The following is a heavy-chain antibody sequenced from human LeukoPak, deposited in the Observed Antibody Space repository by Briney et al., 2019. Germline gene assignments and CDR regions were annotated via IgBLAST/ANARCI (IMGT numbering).Heavy chain of an antibody. CDR1: GFSVSSNY. J-gene: IGHJ4*02. V-gene: IGHV3-7*01. Sequence: GGSLRLSCAASGFSVSSNYMSWVRQAPGKGLEWVANIKQDGTEKYYVDSVKGRFTISRDNAKNSLYLQMNSLRVEDTAVYYCAKVAKYYYGSETYYFFEHWGQGTPVTASS. CDR3: AKVAKYYYGSETYYFFEH. D-gene: IGHD3-10*01. CDR2: IKQDGTEK.